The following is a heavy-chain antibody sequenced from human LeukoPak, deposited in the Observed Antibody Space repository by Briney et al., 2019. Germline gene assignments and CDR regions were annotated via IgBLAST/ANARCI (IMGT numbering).Heavy chain of an antibody. J-gene: IGHJ4*02. Sequence: SETLSLTCTVSGGSISSSSYYWGWIRQPPGTGLEWIGEINHSGSTNYNPSLKSRVTISVDTSKNQFSLKLSSVTAADTAVYYCAARYSSSSIYVDYWGQGTPVTVSS. CDR3: AARYSSSSIYVDY. V-gene: IGHV4-39*07. CDR1: GGSISSSSYY. D-gene: IGHD6-6*01. CDR2: INHSGST.